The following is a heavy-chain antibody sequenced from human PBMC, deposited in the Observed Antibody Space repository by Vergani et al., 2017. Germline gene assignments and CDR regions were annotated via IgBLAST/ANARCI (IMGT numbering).Heavy chain of an antibody. D-gene: IGHD3-10*01. Sequence: VQLLESGGGLVQPGGSLSLTCTVSGGSISSYYWSWIRQPAGKGLEWIGRIYTSGSTNYNPSLKSRVTMSVDTSKNQFSLKLSSVTAADTAVYYCARGFLLGSGNPPDAFDIWGQGTMVTVSS. J-gene: IGHJ3*02. CDR2: IYTSGST. CDR1: GGSISSYY. V-gene: IGHV4-4*07. CDR3: ARGFLLGSGNPPDAFDI.